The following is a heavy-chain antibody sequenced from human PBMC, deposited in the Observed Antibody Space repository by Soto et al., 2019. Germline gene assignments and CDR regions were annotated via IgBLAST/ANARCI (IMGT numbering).Heavy chain of an antibody. CDR2: IMPIFRTA. CDR1: GGTFSTAA. CDR3: ARAQDRPQLGGNYYYIMDV. D-gene: IGHD3-3*02. J-gene: IGHJ6*02. V-gene: IGHV1-69*05. Sequence: QVQVEQSGAEVKKPGSSVKVSCKASGGTFSTAAISWVRQAPGQGLEWMGGIMPIFRTADYAQKFQGGVTXTXDXSTSTAYLELRSLSSEDTAIYYCARAQDRPQLGGNYYYIMDVWGQGTTVTVSS.